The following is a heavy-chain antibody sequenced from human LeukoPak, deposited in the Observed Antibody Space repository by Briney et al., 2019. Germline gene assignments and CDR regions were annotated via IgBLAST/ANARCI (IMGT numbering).Heavy chain of an antibody. V-gene: IGHV1-46*01. CDR1: GYTFTSYY. CDR3: ARDYCDSSGYTQKGFDP. CDR2: INPSGGST. D-gene: IGHD3-22*01. Sequence: GASVKVSCKASGYTFTSYYMHWVRQAPGQGLEWMGIINPSGGSTSYAQKFQGRVTMTRDMSTSTVYMELSSLRSEDTAVYYCARDYCDSSGYTQKGFDPWGQGTLVTVSS. J-gene: IGHJ5*02.